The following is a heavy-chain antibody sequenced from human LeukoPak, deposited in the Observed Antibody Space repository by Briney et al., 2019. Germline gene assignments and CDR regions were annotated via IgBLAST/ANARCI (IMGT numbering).Heavy chain of an antibody. V-gene: IGHV3-11*04. Sequence: GGSLRLSCAAYGFTFSDYYMSWIRQAPGKGLEWVSYISSSGSTIYYADSVKGRSTISRDNAKNSLYLQMNSLRAEDTAVYYCARDLIWTYYYDSSGYLDAFDIWGQGTMVTVSS. CDR2: ISSSGSTI. CDR3: ARDLIWTYYYDSSGYLDAFDI. CDR1: GFTFSDYY. J-gene: IGHJ3*02. D-gene: IGHD3-22*01.